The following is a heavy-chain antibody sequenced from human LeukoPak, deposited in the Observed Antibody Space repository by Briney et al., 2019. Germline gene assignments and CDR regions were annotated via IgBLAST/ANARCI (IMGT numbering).Heavy chain of an antibody. D-gene: IGHD6-19*01. Sequence: GRSLRLSCAASGFTFSSYGMHWVRQAPGKGLEWVAVISYDGSNKYYVDSVKGRFTISRDNSKNTLYLQMNSLRAEDTAVYYCAKDLGSSGWYKDDAFDIWGQGTMVTVSS. J-gene: IGHJ3*02. CDR2: ISYDGSNK. CDR3: AKDLGSSGWYKDDAFDI. V-gene: IGHV3-30*18. CDR1: GFTFSSYG.